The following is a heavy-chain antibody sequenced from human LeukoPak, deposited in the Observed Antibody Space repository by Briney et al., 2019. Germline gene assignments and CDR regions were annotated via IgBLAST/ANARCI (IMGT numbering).Heavy chain of an antibody. V-gene: IGHV4-39*01. Sequence: ASETLSLTCTVSGGSISSSSYYCGWIRQPPGKGLEWIGSIYYSGSTYYNPSLKSRVTISVDTSKNQFSLKLSSVTAADTAVYYCARQAYDYQEDYWGQGTLVTVSS. CDR3: ARQAYDYQEDY. CDR2: IYYSGST. CDR1: GGSISSSSYY. D-gene: IGHD4-11*01. J-gene: IGHJ4*02.